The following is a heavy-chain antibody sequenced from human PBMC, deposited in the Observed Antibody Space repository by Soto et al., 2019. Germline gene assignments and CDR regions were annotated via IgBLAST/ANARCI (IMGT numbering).Heavy chain of an antibody. CDR1: GDSMRGYHFY. V-gene: IGHV4-39*01. Sequence: SETLSLTCSVSGDSMRGYHFYWGWIRQAPGKGLEWIGSAYFSGGNTYYSPSLKSRVSISVDTSKNEFSLRLTSLTAADTAVYFCAYGSSSAWIDYWGQGTLVTVSS. CDR2: AYFSGGNT. D-gene: IGHD6-25*01. J-gene: IGHJ4*02. CDR3: AYGSSSAWIDY.